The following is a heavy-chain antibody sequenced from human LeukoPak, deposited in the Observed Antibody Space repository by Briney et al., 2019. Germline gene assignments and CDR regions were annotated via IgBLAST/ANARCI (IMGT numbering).Heavy chain of an antibody. CDR1: GFTFSSYG. V-gene: IGHV3-30*02. CDR3: AREPRQIAAAKINWFDP. J-gene: IGHJ5*02. Sequence: HPGGSLRLSCAASGFTFSSYGMHWVRQAPGKGLEWVAFIRYDGSNKYYADSVKGRFTISRDNAKNSLYLQMNSLRAEDTAVYYCAREPRQIAAAKINWFDPWGQGTLVTVSS. D-gene: IGHD6-13*01. CDR2: IRYDGSNK.